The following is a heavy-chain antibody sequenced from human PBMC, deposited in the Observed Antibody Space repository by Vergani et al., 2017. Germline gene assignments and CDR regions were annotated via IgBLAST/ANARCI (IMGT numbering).Heavy chain of an antibody. CDR1: GYSFTSYW. CDR3: ARLDRSGNEAGPAYT. Sequence: EVQLVQSGAEVKKPGASLRISCTGSGYSFTSYWIGLVRQMPGKGLEWMGIIYTGDSDTRYLPSFQGQVTISADKSISTAYLQWSSLKASDTAMYYCARLDRSGNEAGPAYTWGQGTLVTVSS. D-gene: IGHD6-25*01. V-gene: IGHV5-51*01. J-gene: IGHJ5*02. CDR2: IYTGDSDT.